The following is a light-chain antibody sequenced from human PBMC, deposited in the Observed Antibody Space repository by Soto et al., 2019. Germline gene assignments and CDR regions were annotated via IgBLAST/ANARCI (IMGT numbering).Light chain of an antibody. V-gene: IGLV1-51*01. J-gene: IGLJ1*01. CDR3: GTWDSRLNAGV. Sequence: QSVLTQPPSVSAAPGQKVTISCSGSTSNIGSNYVSWYQQLPGTAPKVLIYDNNKRPSGIPDQFSGSKSGTSATLGITGLQTGDEADYYCGTWDSRLNAGVFGTGTKVTVL. CDR2: DNN. CDR1: TSNIGSNY.